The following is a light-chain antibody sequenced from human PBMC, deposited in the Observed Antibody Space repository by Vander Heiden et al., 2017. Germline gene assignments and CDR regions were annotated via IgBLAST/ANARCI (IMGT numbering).Light chain of an antibody. J-gene: IGKJ2*01. V-gene: IGKV1-39*01. CDR2: SAS. Sequence: IQMTQSPSSLSASVGDSVTVTCRASQTIDTYLNWYLQRPGKAPKLLIYSASNLQSGVPSRFSGSGSGTDFTLTISNLQPEDFATYYCQQSYSTPRTFGQGTKLEIK. CDR3: QQSYSTPRT. CDR1: QTIDTY.